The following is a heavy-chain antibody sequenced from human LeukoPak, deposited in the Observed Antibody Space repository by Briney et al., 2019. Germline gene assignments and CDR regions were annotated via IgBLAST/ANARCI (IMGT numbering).Heavy chain of an antibody. Sequence: PGGSLRLSCAASGFTFSSYAMHWVRQAPGKGLEWVAVISYDGSNKYYADSVKGRFTISRDNSKNTLYLQMNSPRAEDTAVYYCARDSTYYYDSSGYWPDAFDIWGQGTMVTVSS. V-gene: IGHV3-30*04. J-gene: IGHJ3*02. D-gene: IGHD3-22*01. CDR2: ISYDGSNK. CDR1: GFTFSSYA. CDR3: ARDSTYYYDSSGYWPDAFDI.